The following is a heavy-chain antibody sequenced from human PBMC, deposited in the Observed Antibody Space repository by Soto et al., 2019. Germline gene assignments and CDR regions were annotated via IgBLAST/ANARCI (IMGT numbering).Heavy chain of an antibody. J-gene: IGHJ6*02. CDR2: IIPIFGTT. CDR3: ARAGSGSYHSFYGMDV. Sequence: SVKVSCKASGGTFSSYSVSWVRQAPGQGLEWMGGIIPIFGTTKYALRFQGRVRINADASTGTAYMDLSSLRSDDTAVYYCARAGSGSYHSFYGMDVWGQGTTVTVSS. D-gene: IGHD1-26*01. CDR1: GGTFSSYS. V-gene: IGHV1-69*13.